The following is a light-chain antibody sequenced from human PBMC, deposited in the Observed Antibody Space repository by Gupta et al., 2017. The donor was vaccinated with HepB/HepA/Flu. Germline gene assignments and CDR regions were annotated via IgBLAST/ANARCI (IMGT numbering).Light chain of an antibody. CDR3: AAWDDSLSAVV. CDR2: RHN. V-gene: IGLV1-47*01. CDR1: SSNIGSNY. J-gene: IGLJ2*01. Sequence: SLLPQPPSASGTPGPRVPVPCPGSSSNIGSNYVSWYQQLPGTAPKLLIYRHNQRPSGVPDRFSGSKSGTSASLAISGLRSEDEADYYCAAWDDSLSAVVFGGGTKLTVL.